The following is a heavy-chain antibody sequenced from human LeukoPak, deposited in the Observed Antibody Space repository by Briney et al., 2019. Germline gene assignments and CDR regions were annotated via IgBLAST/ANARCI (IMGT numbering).Heavy chain of an antibody. V-gene: IGHV4-34*01. CDR2: INHSGSA. Sequence: KTSETLSLTCAVYGGSFSGYYWSRIRQPPGKGLEWIGEINHSGSANYNPSLKSRVTISVDTSKNQFSLKLSSVTAADTAVYYCARGSRIAAAGTPLGYYFDYWGQGTLVTVSS. J-gene: IGHJ4*02. CDR3: ARGSRIAAAGTPLGYYFDY. CDR1: GGSFSGYY. D-gene: IGHD6-13*01.